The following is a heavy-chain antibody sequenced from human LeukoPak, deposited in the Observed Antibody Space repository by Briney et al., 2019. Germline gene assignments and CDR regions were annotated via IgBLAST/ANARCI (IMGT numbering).Heavy chain of an antibody. J-gene: IGHJ4*02. CDR1: GFTLSTYW. CDR2: IHPSGSET. CDR3: AKDGSYFDWLLFGD. Sequence: GGSLRLSCAASGFTLSTYWMTWVRQAPGKGLEWVANIHPSGSETYHVDPVKGRFTISRDNSKNTLYLQMNSLRAEDTAVYYCAKDGSYFDWLLFGDWGQGTLVTVSS. V-gene: IGHV3-7*03. D-gene: IGHD3-9*01.